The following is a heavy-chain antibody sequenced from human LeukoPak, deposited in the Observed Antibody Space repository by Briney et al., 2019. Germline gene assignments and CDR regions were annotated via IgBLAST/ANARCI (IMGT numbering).Heavy chain of an antibody. D-gene: IGHD6-13*01. CDR2: IRSNTYGGST. J-gene: IGHJ5*02. V-gene: IGHV3-49*03. CDR3: ARVSRGGITASWFDP. Sequence: GGSLRLSCEGSGFTFGDYGVGWFRQAPGKGLQWVTSIRSNTYGGSTEYVPSVKDRFTISRDDSNSIAYLQMNSLKAEDTAIYYCARVSRGGITASWFDPWGQGTLVTVSS. CDR1: GFTFGDYG.